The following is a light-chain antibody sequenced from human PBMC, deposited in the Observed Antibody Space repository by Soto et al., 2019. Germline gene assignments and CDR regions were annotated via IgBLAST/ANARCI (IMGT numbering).Light chain of an antibody. CDR1: SPNIGRNP. CDR3: AAWDDNVYV. Sequence: QSVLTQPPSASGTPGQRVIISCSGGSPNIGRNPVNWYQKFPGTAPKLLISLNTQRPSGVPDRFSGSKSGTSASLAISGLRSEDEADYCCAAWDDNVYVFGTGTKVTVL. V-gene: IGLV1-44*01. CDR2: LNT. J-gene: IGLJ1*01.